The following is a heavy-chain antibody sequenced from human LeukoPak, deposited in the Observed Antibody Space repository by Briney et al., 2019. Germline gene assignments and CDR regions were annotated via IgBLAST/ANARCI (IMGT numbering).Heavy chain of an antibody. CDR1: GFTFSSYS. V-gene: IGHV3-48*02. Sequence: GGSLRLSCAASGFTFSSYSMNWVRQAPGKGLEWVSYISLGGDTIYYAGSVRGRFTISGDAAGNSLYLQMNSLRDEDTAVYYCARILGLTLDYWGQGTLVTVSS. CDR3: ARILGLTLDY. D-gene: IGHD1-14*01. J-gene: IGHJ4*02. CDR2: ISLGGDTI.